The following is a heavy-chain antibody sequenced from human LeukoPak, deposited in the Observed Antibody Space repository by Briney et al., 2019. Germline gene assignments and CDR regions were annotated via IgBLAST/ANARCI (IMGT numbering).Heavy chain of an antibody. CDR3: ARGLWFGELLFDP. D-gene: IGHD3-10*01. J-gene: IGHJ5*02. Sequence: PSGTLSLTCAVYGGSFSGYYWSWIRQPPGKGLEWIGEINHSGSTNYNPSLKSRVTISVDTSKSQFSLKLSSVTAADTAVYYCARGLWFGELLFDPWGQGTLVTVSS. CDR1: GGSFSGYY. V-gene: IGHV4-34*01. CDR2: INHSGST.